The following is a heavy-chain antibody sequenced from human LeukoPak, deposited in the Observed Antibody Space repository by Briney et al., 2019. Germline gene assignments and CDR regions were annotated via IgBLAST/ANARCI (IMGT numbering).Heavy chain of an antibody. CDR3: ARTRVFWSGYYFDY. CDR2: IYYSGST. CDR1: GGSVTSGNYY. V-gene: IGHV4-61*10. J-gene: IGHJ4*02. D-gene: IGHD3-3*01. Sequence: ASETLSLTCTVSGGSVTSGNYYWNWMRQPAGKGLEWIGYIYYSGSTNYNPSLKCRVIISVDTSKNQFSLKLSSVTAADTAVYYCARTRVFWSGYYFDYWGQGTLVTVSS.